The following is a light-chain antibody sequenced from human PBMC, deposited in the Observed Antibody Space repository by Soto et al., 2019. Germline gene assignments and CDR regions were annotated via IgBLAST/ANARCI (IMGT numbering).Light chain of an antibody. V-gene: IGLV2-14*01. CDR2: EVS. Sequence: QSVLTQPASVSGSPGQSITISCTGTSSDVGDYNFVSWYQQHPGKAPKLMIFEVSNRPSGVSNRFSGSKSGNTASLTISGLQAEDEADYYCSSYTSNSTYVFGTGTKLTVL. CDR1: SSDVGDYNF. J-gene: IGLJ1*01. CDR3: SSYTSNSTYV.